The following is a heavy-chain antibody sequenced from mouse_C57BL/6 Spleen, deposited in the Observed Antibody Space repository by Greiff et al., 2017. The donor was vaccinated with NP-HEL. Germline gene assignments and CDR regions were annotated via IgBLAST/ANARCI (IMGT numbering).Heavy chain of an antibody. J-gene: IGHJ2*01. CDR1: GFNIKDDY. V-gene: IGHV14-4*01. CDR2: IDPENGDT. CDR3: TTRYYYGSTYFDY. Sequence: EVQVVESGAELVRPGASVKLSCTASGFNIKDDYMHWVKQRPEQGLEWIGWIDPENGDTEYASKFQGKATITADTSSNTAYLQLSSLTSEDTAVYYCTTRYYYGSTYFDYWGQGTTLTVSS. D-gene: IGHD1-1*01.